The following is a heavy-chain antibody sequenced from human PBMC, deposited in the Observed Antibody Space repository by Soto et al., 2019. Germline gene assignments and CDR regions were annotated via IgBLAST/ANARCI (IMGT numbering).Heavy chain of an antibody. D-gene: IGHD3-10*01. V-gene: IGHV1-69*06. J-gene: IGHJ5*02. CDR1: GGTFSSYA. CDR2: IIPIFGTA. Sequence: SVKVSCKASGGTFSSYAISWVRQAPGQGLEWMGGIIPIFGTANYAQKFQGRVTITADKSTSTAYMELSSLRSEDTAVYYCARDSDYYGSRYWFDPWGQGTLVTVSS. CDR3: ARDSDYYGSRYWFDP.